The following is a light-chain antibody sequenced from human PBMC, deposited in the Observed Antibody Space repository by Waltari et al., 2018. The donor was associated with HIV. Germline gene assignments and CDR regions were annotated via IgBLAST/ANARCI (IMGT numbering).Light chain of an antibody. J-gene: IGLJ2*01. CDR3: CSYAGSSALVV. Sequence: QSALTQPASVSGSPGQSITISCTGSRSDVGAYNYVSWYQQHPGKAPKLLVYDVNKRPSGASNRFSGSKSGSTASLTISGIQTEDEADYYCCSYAGSSALVVFGGGTKLTVL. CDR2: DVN. V-gene: IGLV2-23*02. CDR1: RSDVGAYNY.